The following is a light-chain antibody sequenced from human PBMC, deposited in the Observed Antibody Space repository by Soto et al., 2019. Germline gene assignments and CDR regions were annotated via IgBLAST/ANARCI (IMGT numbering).Light chain of an antibody. CDR3: SSYTSSSMSHVV. CDR2: DVS. Sequence: QSALTQPASVSGSPGQSITISFTGTSSDVGGYNYVSWYQQHPGKAPKLMIYDVSNRPSGVSNRFSGSKSGNTASLTISGLQAEDEADYYCSSYTSSSMSHVVFGGGTKLTVL. V-gene: IGLV2-14*01. CDR1: SSDVGGYNY. J-gene: IGLJ2*01.